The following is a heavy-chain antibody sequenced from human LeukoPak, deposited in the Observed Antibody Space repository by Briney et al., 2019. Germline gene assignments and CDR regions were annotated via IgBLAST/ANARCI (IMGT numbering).Heavy chain of an antibody. V-gene: IGHV3-23*01. CDR3: ATDPYYYDSSAWFDP. Sequence: GGSLRLSCAASGFSLTNYAMSWVRRAPGKGLEWVSSFSDSGDYTYYADSVKGRFTISRDNSKNTLYLQMNSLRAEDTAVYYCATDPYYYDSSAWFDPWGQGTLVTVSS. J-gene: IGHJ5*02. D-gene: IGHD3-22*01. CDR1: GFSLTNYA. CDR2: FSDSGDYT.